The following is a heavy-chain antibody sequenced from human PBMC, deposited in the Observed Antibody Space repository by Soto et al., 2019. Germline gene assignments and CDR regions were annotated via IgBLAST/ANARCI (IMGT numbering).Heavy chain of an antibody. V-gene: IGHV1-18*04. J-gene: IGHJ5*02. D-gene: IGHD2-21*02. CDR3: ARDRASVVVTASFNWFDP. CDR1: GYTFTSYG. Sequence: ASVKVSCKASGYTFTSYGISWVRQAPGQGLEWMGWISAYNGNTNYAQKLQGRVTMTTDTSTSTAYMELRSLRSDDTAVYYCARDRASVVVTASFNWFDPWGQGTLVTVYS. CDR2: ISAYNGNT.